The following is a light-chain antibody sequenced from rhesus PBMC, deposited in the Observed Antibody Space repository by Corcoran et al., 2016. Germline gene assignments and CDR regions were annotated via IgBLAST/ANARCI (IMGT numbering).Light chain of an antibody. Sequence: ETVVTQSPATLSLSPGERATLSCRASHSVGSYLAWYQQKPGPAPRLLIYGASSRATGIPDRVSGSGSGTDFTLTISSLEPEDVGVYYCQQSSNLWTFGQGTKVEIK. CDR1: HSVGSY. CDR3: QQSSNLWT. CDR2: GAS. V-gene: IGKV3-24*04. J-gene: IGKJ1*01.